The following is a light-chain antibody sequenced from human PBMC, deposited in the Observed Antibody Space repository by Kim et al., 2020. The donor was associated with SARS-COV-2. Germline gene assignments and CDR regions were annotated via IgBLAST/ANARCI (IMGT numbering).Light chain of an antibody. CDR3: KKYNGAPFA. V-gene: IGKV1-27*01. J-gene: IGKJ3*01. Sequence: DVQMTQSPSSLSASVGDRVTITCRASQDIKNYLAWYQQKPGTVPQLLIYAAATLQSGVPSRFSGGGSGTDFTLTISSLQPEDVATYYCKKYNGAPFAFGPGTKVDIK. CDR2: AAA. CDR1: QDIKNY.